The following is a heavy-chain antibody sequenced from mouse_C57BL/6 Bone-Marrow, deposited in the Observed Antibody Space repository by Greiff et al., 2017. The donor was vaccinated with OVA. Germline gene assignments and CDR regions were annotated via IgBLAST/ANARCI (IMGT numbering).Heavy chain of an antibody. V-gene: IGHV1-26*01. D-gene: IGHD2-4*01. CDR3: ARSDYPGYFDV. Sequence: EVQLQQSGPELVKPGASVKISCKASGYTFTDYYMNWVKQSHGKSLEWIGDINPNNGGTSYNQKLKGKATLHVDKSSSTAYMELRSLTSEDSAVYYCARSDYPGYFDVWGTGTTVTVSS. CDR2: INPNNGGT. J-gene: IGHJ1*03. CDR1: GYTFTDYY.